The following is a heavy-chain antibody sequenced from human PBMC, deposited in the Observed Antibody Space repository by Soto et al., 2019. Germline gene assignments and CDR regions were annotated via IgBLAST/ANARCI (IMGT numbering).Heavy chain of an antibody. CDR3: ARLDDYGDSNWFDP. J-gene: IGHJ5*02. Sequence: GASVKVSCKASGGTFSSYAISWVRQAPGQGLEWMGGIIPIFGTANYAQKFQGRVTITADESTSTAYMELSSLRSEDTAVYYCARLDDYGDSNWFDPSTQGTLDTVSS. CDR1: GGTFSSYA. V-gene: IGHV1-69*13. D-gene: IGHD4-17*01. CDR2: IIPIFGTA.